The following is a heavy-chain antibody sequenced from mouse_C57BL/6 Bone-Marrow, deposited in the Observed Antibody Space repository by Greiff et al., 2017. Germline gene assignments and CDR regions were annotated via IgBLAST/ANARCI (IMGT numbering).Heavy chain of an antibody. Sequence: VKLVESGAELAKPGASVKLSCKASGYTFTSYWMHWVKQRPGQGLEWIGYITPSSGYTKYNQKFKDKATLTADKSSSTAYMQLSSLTYEDSAVYYCARGYYCNHWDYGVWGTGTTVTVSS. J-gene: IGHJ1*03. V-gene: IGHV1-7*01. D-gene: IGHD2-1*01. CDR2: ITPSSGYT. CDR3: ARGYYCNHWDYGV. CDR1: GYTFTSYW.